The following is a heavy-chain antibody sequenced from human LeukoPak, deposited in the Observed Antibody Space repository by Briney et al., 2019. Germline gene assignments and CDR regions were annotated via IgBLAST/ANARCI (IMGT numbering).Heavy chain of an antibody. J-gene: IGHJ2*01. CDR2: IRYDGRGH. CDR1: GISFSGYA. V-gene: IGHV3-30*02. D-gene: IGHD2-15*01. Sequence: GGSLRLSCAVSGISFSGYAMHWVRQAPGKGLEWVAFIRYDGRGHSYADSVKGRFTISRDNSKNTLYLQMNSLRPEDTAIYYCAKGEGYCSGGTCYRYFDLWGRGTLVTVSS. CDR3: AKGEGYCSGGTCYRYFDL.